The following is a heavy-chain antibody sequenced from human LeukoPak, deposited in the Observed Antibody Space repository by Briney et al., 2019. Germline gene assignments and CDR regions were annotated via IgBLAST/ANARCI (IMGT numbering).Heavy chain of an antibody. V-gene: IGHV4-59*08. CDR1: GGSISSYY. D-gene: IGHD2-2*01. Sequence: SETLSLTCTVSGGSISSYYWSWIRQPPGKGLEWIGYIYYSGSTNYNPSLKSRVTISVDTSKNQFSLKLSSVTAADTAVYYCARASSTSYYYYGMDVWGQGTTVTVSS. J-gene: IGHJ6*02. CDR3: ARASSTSYYYYGMDV. CDR2: IYYSGST.